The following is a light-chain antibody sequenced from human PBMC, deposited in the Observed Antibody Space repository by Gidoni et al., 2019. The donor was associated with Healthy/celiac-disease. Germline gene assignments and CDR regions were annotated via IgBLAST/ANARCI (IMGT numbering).Light chain of an antibody. Sequence: IVLTQSPGTLSLSPGARATLSCRASQRVSSCYLAWYQQQPGQAPRLLIYGASSRATGIPDRFSGSGSGTDFTLTISRLEPEDFAVYYCQQYGSSPPYTFGQGTKLEIK. CDR1: QRVSSCY. CDR3: QQYGSSPPYT. J-gene: IGKJ2*01. CDR2: GAS. V-gene: IGKV3-20*01.